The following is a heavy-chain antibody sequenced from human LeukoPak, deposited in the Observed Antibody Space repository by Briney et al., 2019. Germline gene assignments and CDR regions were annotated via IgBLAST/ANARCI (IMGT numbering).Heavy chain of an antibody. CDR3: ARPGSSWSPRSDYYGMDV. J-gene: IGHJ6*02. V-gene: IGHV5-51*01. CDR2: IYPGDSDT. Sequence: GESLKISWKGSGYSFTSYWIGWVRPMPGKGLGGVGIIYPGDSDTRYSPSFQGQVTISADKSISTAYLQWSSLKASDTAMYYCARPGSSWSPRSDYYGMDVWGQGTTVAVSS. D-gene: IGHD6-13*01. CDR1: GYSFTSYW.